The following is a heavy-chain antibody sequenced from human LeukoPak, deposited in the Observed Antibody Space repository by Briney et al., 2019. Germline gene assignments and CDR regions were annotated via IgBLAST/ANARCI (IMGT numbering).Heavy chain of an antibody. Sequence: GGSLRLSCAASGFTFSSYSMNWVRQAPGKGLEWVLYISISIRTIYYADSVKGRFTISRNNAKNSLYLQMNSLRAEDTAVEYCARVWSSGYGDFDSWGQGTLVTVSS. J-gene: IGHJ4*02. V-gene: IGHV3-48*04. CDR2: ISISIRTI. D-gene: IGHD5-12*01. CDR1: GFTFSSYS. CDR3: ARVWSSGYGDFDS.